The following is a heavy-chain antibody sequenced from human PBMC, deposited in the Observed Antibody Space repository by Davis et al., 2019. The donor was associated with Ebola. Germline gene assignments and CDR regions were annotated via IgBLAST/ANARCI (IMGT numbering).Heavy chain of an antibody. CDR3: AREGLIWLYFDY. CDR1: GFTFSDYY. D-gene: IGHD3-10*01. Sequence: GGSLRLSCAASGFTFSDYYMNWVRQAPGKGLEWVANIKQDGSEKYYVDSVKGRFTISRDNAKNSLYLQMNSLRAEDTAVYYCAREGLIWLYFDYWGQGTLVTVSS. CDR2: IKQDGSEK. V-gene: IGHV3-7*01. J-gene: IGHJ4*02.